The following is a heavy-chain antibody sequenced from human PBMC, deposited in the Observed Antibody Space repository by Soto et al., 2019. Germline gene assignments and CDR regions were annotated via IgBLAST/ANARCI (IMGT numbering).Heavy chain of an antibody. D-gene: IGHD2-2*01. J-gene: IGHJ6*02. CDR1: RVTCTWYS. CDR3: ADPVPAASHYDNYGMDV. Sequence: SRRPPCAASRVTCTWYSHIRARHAPGNRLEWVSHISASGDTTYYADSVKGRFTISRDNSKNTLYLQMNSLRADDTALYYCADPVPAASHYDNYGMDVWGQGTTVTVSS. CDR2: ISASGDTT. V-gene: IGHV3-23*01.